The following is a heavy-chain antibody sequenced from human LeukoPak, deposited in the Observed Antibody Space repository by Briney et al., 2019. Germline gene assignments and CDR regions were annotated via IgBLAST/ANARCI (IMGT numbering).Heavy chain of an antibody. CDR3: ARAALRTPLTYFDY. D-gene: IGHD5-12*01. Sequence: SETLSLTCTVSGYSISSGYYWGWIRQPPGKGLEWIGSFYYSGSTYYNPSLKSRVTISVDTSKNQFSLKLSSVTAADTAVYYCARAALRTPLTYFDYWGQGTLVTVSS. V-gene: IGHV4-38-2*02. CDR1: GYSISSGYY. CDR2: FYYSGST. J-gene: IGHJ4*02.